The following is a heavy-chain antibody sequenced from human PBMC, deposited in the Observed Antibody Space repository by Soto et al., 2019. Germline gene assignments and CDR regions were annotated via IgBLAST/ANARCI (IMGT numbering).Heavy chain of an antibody. CDR3: ARRYCSGGSCYSYFDS. D-gene: IGHD2-15*01. CDR1: GFTFTNYW. V-gene: IGHV3-7*01. CDR2: IKQDGSEK. Sequence: EVQLEESGGGLVQPGGSLRLSCGASGFTFTNYWMSWVRQAPGKGLEWVANIKQDGSEKYYVDSVKGRFTISRDNTKNSVYLQMNSLRPEETAVYYCARRYCSGGSCYSYFDSWGQGTLVTVSS. J-gene: IGHJ4*02.